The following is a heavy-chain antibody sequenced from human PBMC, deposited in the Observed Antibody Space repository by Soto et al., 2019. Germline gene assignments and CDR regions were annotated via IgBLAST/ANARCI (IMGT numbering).Heavy chain of an antibody. D-gene: IGHD3-9*01. J-gene: IGHJ4*02. CDR1: GFPFNKAW. CDR3: STYDYILGNTRSRGAY. V-gene: IGHV3-15*01. CDR2: IKSEADDGTS. Sequence: EVHLVESGGGLVKPGGSLRLSCAASGFPFNKAWMSWVRQAPGEGLEWVARIKSEADDGTSDYASPVQGRFTISRDDSANTLDRQMNNFKTEDTAVYYCSTYDYILGNTRSRGAYWGQGNLVTVSS.